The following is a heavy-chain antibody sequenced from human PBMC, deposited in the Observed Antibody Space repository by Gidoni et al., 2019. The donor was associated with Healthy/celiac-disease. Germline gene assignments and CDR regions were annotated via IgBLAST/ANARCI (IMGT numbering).Heavy chain of an antibody. J-gene: IGHJ4*02. V-gene: IGHV2-26*01. CDR1: GFSLSNARMG. CDR3: ARTTITMVRGSLWGYFDY. D-gene: IGHD3-10*01. CDR2: IFSNDEK. Sequence: QVTLKESGPVLVKPTETLTLTCTVSGFSLSNARMGVSWISQPPGKALEWLSHIFSNDEKSYSTSLTSRLTISKDTSKSQLVLTMTNMDPVDTATYSCARTTITMVRGSLWGYFDYWGQGTLVTVSS.